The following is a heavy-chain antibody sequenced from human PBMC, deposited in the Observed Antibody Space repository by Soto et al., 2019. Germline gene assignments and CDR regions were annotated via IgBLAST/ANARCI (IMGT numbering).Heavy chain of an antibody. V-gene: IGHV3-30-3*01. J-gene: IGHJ4*02. D-gene: IGHD4-17*01. CDR1: GFTFSSYA. CDR3: VRRLTTTVTAMGY. CDR2: ISDDGTNK. Sequence: PGGSLRLSCKGSGFTFSSYAIQWVRQAPGKGLEWVAAISDDGTNKHTADSVKGRFTISRDNSRNTVYLQVNSLGVEGTAVYYCVRRLTTTVTAMGYWGQGTPVTVSS.